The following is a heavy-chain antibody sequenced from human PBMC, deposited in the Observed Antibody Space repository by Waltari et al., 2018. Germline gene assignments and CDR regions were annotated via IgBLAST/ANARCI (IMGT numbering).Heavy chain of an antibody. D-gene: IGHD1-26*01. CDR1: GFTFSSYW. CDR2: INSGGGST. Sequence: EVQLVESGGGLAKPGGSLRLSCAASGFTFSSYWMNWVRQAPGKGLEWVSAINSGGGSTYDADSVKVRFTISRDNSKNTLSLQMNSLRAEDTAVYYCAKVHSGNYFDYWGQGVLVTVSS. V-gene: IGHV3-23*04. CDR3: AKVHSGNYFDY. J-gene: IGHJ4*02.